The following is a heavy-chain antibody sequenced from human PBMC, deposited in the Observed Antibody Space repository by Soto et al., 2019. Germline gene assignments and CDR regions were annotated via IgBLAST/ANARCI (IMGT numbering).Heavy chain of an antibody. CDR1: GYSFSSYW. Sequence: GESLKISCQSYGYSFSSYWIAWVRQMPGKGLEWMGIIYPCDSDTKYSPSFQGQVTISVDKSINTAYLQWSSLQASDTAMYYCARPPGYYDRSGDTFDLWGQGTMVT. CDR2: IYPCDSDT. CDR3: ARPPGYYDRSGDTFDL. D-gene: IGHD3-22*01. V-gene: IGHV5-51*01. J-gene: IGHJ3*01.